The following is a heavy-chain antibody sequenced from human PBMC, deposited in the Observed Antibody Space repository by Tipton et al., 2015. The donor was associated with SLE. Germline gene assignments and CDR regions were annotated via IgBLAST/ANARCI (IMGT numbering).Heavy chain of an antibody. CDR2: IYYSGST. V-gene: IGHV4-38-2*01. J-gene: IGHJ3*02. CDR1: GYSISSGYY. CDR3: SGDYYDSSATMTVGI. Sequence: TLSLTCAVSGYSISSGYYWGWIRQPPGKGLEWIGNIYYSGSTYYNPSLKSRVTISVDTSKNQFSLKLSSVTAADTAVYYCSGDYYDSSATMTVGIWGQGTMVTVSS. D-gene: IGHD3-22*01.